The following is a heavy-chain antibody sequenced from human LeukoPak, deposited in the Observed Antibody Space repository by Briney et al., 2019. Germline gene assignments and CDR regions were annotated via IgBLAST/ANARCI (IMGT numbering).Heavy chain of an antibody. CDR2: ISGTSGNT. V-gene: IGHV3-23*01. CDR3: ARIGAGSSRDY. CDR1: GFTFSNYA. D-gene: IGHD6-13*01. Sequence: GGSLRLSCAASGFTFSNYAMSWVRQAPGRGLEWVSVISGTSGNTYYADSVKGRFTISRDISKNTLYLQMNSLRAEDTAVYYYARIGAGSSRDYWGQGTLVTVSS. J-gene: IGHJ4*02.